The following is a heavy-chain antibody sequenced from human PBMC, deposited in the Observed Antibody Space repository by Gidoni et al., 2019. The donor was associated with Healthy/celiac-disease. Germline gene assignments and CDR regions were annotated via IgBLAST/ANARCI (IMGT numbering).Heavy chain of an antibody. CDR1: GFSLSTSGVG. Sequence: QITLKESGPTLVKPTQTLTLTCTFSGFSLSTSGVGVGWIRQPPGKALEWLALSYWDDDKRYSPSLKSRLTITKDTSKNQVVLTMTNMDPVDTATYYCAHSRGLLWFGELFDWFDPWGQGTLVTVSS. J-gene: IGHJ5*02. D-gene: IGHD3-10*01. CDR2: SYWDDDK. CDR3: AHSRGLLWFGELFDWFDP. V-gene: IGHV2-5*02.